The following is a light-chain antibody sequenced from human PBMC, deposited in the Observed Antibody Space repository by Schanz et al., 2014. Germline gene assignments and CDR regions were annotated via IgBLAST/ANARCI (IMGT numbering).Light chain of an antibody. Sequence: QSALTQPRSVSGSPGQSVTISCTGTSSDVGGYNYVSWYQQPPGTAPKLMIYEVSNRPSGVPDRFSGSKSGNTASLTISGLQAEDEADYYCSSYTSSSTLVFGGGTKLTVL. CDR1: SSDVGGYNY. J-gene: IGLJ3*02. V-gene: IGLV2-18*02. CDR2: EVS. CDR3: SSYTSSSTLV.